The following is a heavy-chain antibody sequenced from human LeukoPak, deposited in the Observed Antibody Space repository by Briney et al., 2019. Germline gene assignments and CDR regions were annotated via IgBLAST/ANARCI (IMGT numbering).Heavy chain of an antibody. V-gene: IGHV4-34*01. J-gene: IGHJ5*02. CDR2: INHSGST. CDR3: ARLKLLRFLDWFDP. D-gene: IGHD3-3*01. Sequence: PSETLSLTCAVYGGSFSGYYWSWIRQPPGKGLEWIGEINHSGSTNYNPSLKSRVTISVDTSKNQFSLKLSSVTAADTAMYYCARLKLLRFLDWFDPWGQGTLVTVSS. CDR1: GGSFSGYY.